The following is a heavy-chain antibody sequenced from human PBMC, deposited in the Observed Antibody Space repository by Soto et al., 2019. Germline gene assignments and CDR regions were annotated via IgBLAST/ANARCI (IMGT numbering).Heavy chain of an antibody. V-gene: IGHV4-59*01. CDR3: ARVGWSSTSGYVRDNWFDP. CDR2: IYYSGST. J-gene: IGHJ5*02. CDR1: GCSISSYY. D-gene: IGHD2-2*01. Sequence: SETLSLTCTVSGCSISSYYWSWIRQPPGKGLEWIGYIYYSGSTKYNPSLKSRVTISVDTSKNQFSLKLSSVTAADTAVYYCARVGWSSTSGYVRDNWFDPWGKGNLVTVYS.